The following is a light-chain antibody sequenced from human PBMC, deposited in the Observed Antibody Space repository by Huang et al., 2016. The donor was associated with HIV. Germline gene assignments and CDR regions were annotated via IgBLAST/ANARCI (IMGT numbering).Light chain of an antibody. CDR1: QSILYSSTDKSY. V-gene: IGKV4-1*01. J-gene: IGKJ3*01. Sequence: DIVMTQSPDSLAVSLGERATIHCKSSQSILYSSTDKSYLAWYHQNPGQPPKLLIYWASTRESGVPDRFSGSGSGTDFTLTISSLQAEDVAVYYCQQYYSSPFTFGPGTKVDIK. CDR3: QQYYSSPFT. CDR2: WAS.